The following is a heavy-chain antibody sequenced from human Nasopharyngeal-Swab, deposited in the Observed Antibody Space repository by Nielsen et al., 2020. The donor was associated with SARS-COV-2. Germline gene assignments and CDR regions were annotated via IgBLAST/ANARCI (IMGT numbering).Heavy chain of an antibody. J-gene: IGHJ3*02. D-gene: IGHD3-3*01. V-gene: IGHV1-3*01. CDR2: INAGNGNT. CDR1: GYTFTTYA. CDR3: ARGVRFLEWLVDAFDI. Sequence: ASVKVSCKASGYTFTTYAMHWVRQAPGQRLEWMGWINAGNGNTKYSQKFQGRITITRDTSASTAYMELSSLRSEDTAVYYCARGVRFLEWLVDAFDIWGQGTMVTVSS.